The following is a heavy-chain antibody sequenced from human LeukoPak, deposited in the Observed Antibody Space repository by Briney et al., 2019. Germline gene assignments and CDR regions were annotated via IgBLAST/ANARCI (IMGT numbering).Heavy chain of an antibody. CDR1: GGSISSAGYY. D-gene: IGHD5-18*01. V-gene: IGHV4-39*01. CDR3: ARLRGYSYGHFDY. J-gene: IGHJ4*02. CDR2: IYYGGST. Sequence: SETLSLTCTVSGGSISSAGYYWGWIRQPPGKGLEWIGSIYYGGSTYYIPSLKSRVTISVDTSKNQFSLKLTSVTAADTALYYCARLRGYSYGHFDYWGQGTLVTASS.